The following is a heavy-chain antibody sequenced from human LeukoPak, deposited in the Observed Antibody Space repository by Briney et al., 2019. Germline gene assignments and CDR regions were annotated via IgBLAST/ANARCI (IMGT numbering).Heavy chain of an antibody. J-gene: IGHJ4*02. CDR2: IKQDGSEK. V-gene: IGHV3-7*03. CDR3: ARVAHLDYDILTGSYFDY. CDR1: GFTFSSYW. D-gene: IGHD3-9*01. Sequence: GGSLRLSCAASGFTFSSYWMSWARQAPGKGLEWVANIKQDGSEKYYVDSVKGRFTISRDNAKNSLYLQMSSLRAEDTAVYYCARVAHLDYDILTGSYFDYWGQGTLVTVSS.